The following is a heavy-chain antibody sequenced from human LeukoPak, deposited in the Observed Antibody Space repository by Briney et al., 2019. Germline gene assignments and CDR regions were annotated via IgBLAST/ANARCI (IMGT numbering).Heavy chain of an antibody. J-gene: IGHJ4*02. D-gene: IGHD1-26*01. CDR2: ISYDGSNK. Sequence: PGRSLRLSCAASGFTFSSYAMHWVRQAPGKGLEWVAVISYDGSNKYYADSVKGRFTISRDNSKNTLYLQMSSLRAEDTAVYYCARDSGSYFTDYWGQGTLVTVSS. CDR3: ARDSGSYFTDY. CDR1: GFTFSSYA. V-gene: IGHV3-30*04.